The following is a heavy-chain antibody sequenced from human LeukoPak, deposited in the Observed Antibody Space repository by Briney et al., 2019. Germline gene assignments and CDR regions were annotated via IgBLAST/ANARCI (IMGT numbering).Heavy chain of an antibody. CDR1: GGSISSYY. CDR3: ASSGSGYDYDNYYYYYMDV. CDR2: IYYSGST. Sequence: SETLSLTCTVSGGSISSYYWSWIRQPPGKGLEWIGYIYYSGSTNYNPSLKSRVTISVDTSKNQFSLKLSSVTAAATAVYYCASSGSGYDYDNYYYYYMDVWGKGTTVTVSS. D-gene: IGHD5-12*01. J-gene: IGHJ6*03. V-gene: IGHV4-59*01.